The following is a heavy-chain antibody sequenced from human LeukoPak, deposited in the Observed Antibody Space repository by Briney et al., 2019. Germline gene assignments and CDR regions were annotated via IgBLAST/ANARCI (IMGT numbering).Heavy chain of an antibody. J-gene: IGHJ3*02. CDR1: GFTFSSYS. CDR3: ARSLGYCSSTSCYVYGAFDI. Sequence: PGGSLRLSCAASGFTFSSYSMNWVRQAPGKGLEWVSYISSSSSTIYYADSLKGRFTISRDNAKNSLYLQMNSLRAEDTAVYYCARSLGYCSSTSCYVYGAFDIWGQGTMVTVSS. D-gene: IGHD2-2*01. CDR2: ISSSSSTI. V-gene: IGHV3-48*01.